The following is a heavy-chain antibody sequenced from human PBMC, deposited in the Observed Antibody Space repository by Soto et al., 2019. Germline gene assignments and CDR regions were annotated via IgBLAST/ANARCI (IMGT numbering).Heavy chain of an antibody. D-gene: IGHD5-18*01. CDR1: GFTFSSYA. CDR2: ISGSGGST. V-gene: IGHV3-23*01. Sequence: GGSLRLSCAASGFTFSSYAMSWVRQAPGKGLEWVSAISGSGGSTYYADSVKGRFTISRDNSKNTLYLQMNSLRAEDTAVYYCAKDPYTAMVGWGWFDPWGQGTLVTVSS. J-gene: IGHJ5*02. CDR3: AKDPYTAMVGWGWFDP.